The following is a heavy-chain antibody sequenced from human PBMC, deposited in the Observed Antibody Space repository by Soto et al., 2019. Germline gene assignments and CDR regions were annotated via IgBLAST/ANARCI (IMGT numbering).Heavy chain of an antibody. D-gene: IGHD3-3*01. CDR1: GGSITSYH. J-gene: IGHJ6*02. V-gene: IGHV4-59*12. Sequence: SETLSLTCIVSGGSITSYHWSWIRQFPGKGLEWIAYTSYTGNTNYNPSLQSRVAISVDTSKNQFSLKLSSVTAADTAVYYCARGGGRLLTYYDFWSGYYTGTPAIYGMDVWGQGTLVTVSS. CDR2: TSYTGNT. CDR3: ARGGGRLLTYYDFWSGYYTGTPAIYGMDV.